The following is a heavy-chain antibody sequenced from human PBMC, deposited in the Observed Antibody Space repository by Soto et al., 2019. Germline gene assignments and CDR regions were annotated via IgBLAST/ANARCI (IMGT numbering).Heavy chain of an antibody. CDR1: GGSISSGGYY. CDR3: ARGGSYYDILASYYYYGMDV. V-gene: IGHV4-31*03. D-gene: IGHD3-9*01. J-gene: IGHJ6*02. CDR2: IFYSGTT. Sequence: PSETLSLTCTVSGGSISSGGYYWSWIRQHPGKGLEWIGYIFYSGTTYYNPSLKSRVTISVDTSKNQFSLKLSSVTAADTAVYYCARGGSYYDILASYYYYGMDVWGQGTTVTVSS.